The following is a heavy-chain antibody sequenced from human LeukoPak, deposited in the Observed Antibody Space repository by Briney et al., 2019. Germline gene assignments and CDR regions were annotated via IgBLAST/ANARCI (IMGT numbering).Heavy chain of an antibody. V-gene: IGHV3-48*03. CDR2: ISSRGGTI. CDR3: ARDVAGMYGY. J-gene: IGHJ4*02. D-gene: IGHD2-15*01. Sequence: PTGGSLRLSCAASEFTFSSYEMNWVRQAPGKGLEWVSYISSRGGTIYYADSVKGRFAISRDNAKNTLYLQMNSLRAEDAAVYYCARDVAGMYGYWGQGTLVTVSS. CDR1: EFTFSSYE.